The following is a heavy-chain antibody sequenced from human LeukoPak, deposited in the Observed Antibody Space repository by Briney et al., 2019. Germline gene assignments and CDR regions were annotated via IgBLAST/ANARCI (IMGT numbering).Heavy chain of an antibody. J-gene: IGHJ4*02. CDR2: INPNSGAT. V-gene: IGHV1-2*02. D-gene: IGHD6-13*01. CDR1: GYTFTVYY. Sequence: ASVNVSCKASGYTFTVYYMHWVRQAPGQGLEWMGWINPNSGATKYAQKFQGRVTVTRDTSIRTAYMELSSLRSADTALYYCARDIGQGSSWLYDYWGQGTLVTVSS. CDR3: ARDIGQGSSWLYDY.